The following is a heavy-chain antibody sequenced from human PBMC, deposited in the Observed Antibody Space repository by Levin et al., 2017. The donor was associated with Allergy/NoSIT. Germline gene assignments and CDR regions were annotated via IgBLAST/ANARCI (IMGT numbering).Heavy chain of an antibody. V-gene: IGHV4-39*07. J-gene: IGHJ5*02. CDR2: IYYSGST. Sequence: SETLSLTCTVSGGSISSSSYYWGWIRQPPGKGLEWIGSIYYSGSTYYNPSLKSRVTISVDTSKNQFSLKLSSVTAADTAVYYCARGSSSWYEAGFWFDPWGQGTLVTVSS. CDR3: ARGSSSWYEAGFWFDP. CDR1: GGSISSSSYY. D-gene: IGHD6-13*01.